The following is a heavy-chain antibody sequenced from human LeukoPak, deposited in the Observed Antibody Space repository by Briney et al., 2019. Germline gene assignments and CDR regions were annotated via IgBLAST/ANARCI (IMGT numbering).Heavy chain of an antibody. CDR3: ARDAQTLDYYYYMDV. J-gene: IGHJ6*03. V-gene: IGHV4-4*02. CDR1: GGSISSSNW. CDR2: IYHSGST. Sequence: SETLSLTCAVSGGSISSSNWWSWVRQPPGKGLEWIGEIYHSGSTNYNPSLKSRVTISVDKSKNQFSLKLSSVTAADTAVYYCARDAQTLDYYYYMDVWGKGTTVTVSS.